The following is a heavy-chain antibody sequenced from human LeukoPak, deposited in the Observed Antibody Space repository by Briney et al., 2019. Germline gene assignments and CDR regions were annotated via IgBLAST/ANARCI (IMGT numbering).Heavy chain of an antibody. D-gene: IGHD1-26*01. V-gene: IGHV3-11*04. CDR2: ISRSGSTK. CDR3: AMRELQGYFDY. Sequence: GGSLRLSCAASGFTFSDYNMRWIRQAPGKGLEWVSSISRSGSTKYYADSVKGRFTISRDNAKNSLYLQMNSLRAEDTAVYYCAMRELQGYFDYWGQGTLVTVSS. J-gene: IGHJ4*02. CDR1: GFTFSDYN.